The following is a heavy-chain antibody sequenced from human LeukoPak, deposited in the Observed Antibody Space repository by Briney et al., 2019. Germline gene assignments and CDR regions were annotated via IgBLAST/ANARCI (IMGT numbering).Heavy chain of an antibody. CDR2: IIPIFGTA. V-gene: IGHV1-69*01. Sequence: SVKVSCKASGGTFSSYAISWVRQAPGQGLEWMGGIIPIFGTANYAQKFQSRVTITADESTSTAYMELSSLRSEDTAVYYCARDCSSTSCRTQSDYWGQGTLVTVSS. CDR1: GGTFSSYA. J-gene: IGHJ4*02. CDR3: ARDCSSTSCRTQSDY. D-gene: IGHD2-2*01.